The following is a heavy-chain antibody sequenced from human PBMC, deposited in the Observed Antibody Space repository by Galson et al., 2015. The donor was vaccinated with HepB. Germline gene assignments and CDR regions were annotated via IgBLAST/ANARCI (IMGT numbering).Heavy chain of an antibody. J-gene: IGHJ4*02. D-gene: IGHD6-19*01. V-gene: IGHV3-15*07. CDR3: ATDRVAVAGAFDH. CDR1: GLSFSYAW. CDR2: IKSKVDGGAI. Sequence: SLRLSCAASGLSFSYAWMNWVRQAPGKGLEWVGHIKSKVDGGAIDYATPVKGRFTISRDDSKNTLYLQMTSLKTEDTGVYYCATDRVAVAGAFDHWGQGTLVTVSS.